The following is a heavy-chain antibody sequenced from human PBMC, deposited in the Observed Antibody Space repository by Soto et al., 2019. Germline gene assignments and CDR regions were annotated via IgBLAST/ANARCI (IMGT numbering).Heavy chain of an antibody. CDR1: GFTFSSYS. D-gene: IGHD5-18*01. CDR3: ARDRVKQLWPNAFDI. CDR2: ISSSSSYI. V-gene: IGHV3-21*01. J-gene: IGHJ3*02. Sequence: GGSLRPSCAASGFTFSSYSMNWVRQAPGKGLEWVSSISSSSSYIYYADSVKGRFTISRDNAKNSLYLQMNSLRAEDTAVYYCARDRVKQLWPNAFDIWGQGTMVTVSS.